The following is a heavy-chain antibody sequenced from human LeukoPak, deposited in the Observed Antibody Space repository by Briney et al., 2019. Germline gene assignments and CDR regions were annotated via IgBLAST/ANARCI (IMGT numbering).Heavy chain of an antibody. D-gene: IGHD3-10*01. CDR1: GFTFSSYS. Sequence: GGSLRLSCAASGFTFSSYSMNWVRQAPGKGLEWVSYISSSSSSIHYADSVKGRFTISRDNAKNSLYLQMSSLRDEDTAMYYCARDYYYGFYYWGQGILVTVSS. CDR3: ARDYYYGFYY. V-gene: IGHV3-48*02. CDR2: ISSSSSSI. J-gene: IGHJ4*02.